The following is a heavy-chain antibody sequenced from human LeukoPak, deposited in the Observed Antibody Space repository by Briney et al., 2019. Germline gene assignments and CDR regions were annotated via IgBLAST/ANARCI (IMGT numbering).Heavy chain of an antibody. J-gene: IGHJ4*02. CDR1: GFTFSSYE. CDR3: ARLKLRGGYYHYSDFLDY. CDR2: ISSSGSTI. V-gene: IGHV3-48*03. D-gene: IGHD3-22*01. Sequence: PGGSLRLSCAASGFTFSSYEMNWVRQAPGKGLEWVSYISSSGSTIYYADSVKGRFTISRDNAKNSLYLQMNGLRAEDTAVYYCARLKLRGGYYHYSDFLDYWGQGTLVTVSS.